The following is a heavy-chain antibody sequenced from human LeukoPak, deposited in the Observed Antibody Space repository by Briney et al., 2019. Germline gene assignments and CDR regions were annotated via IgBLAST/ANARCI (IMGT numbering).Heavy chain of an antibody. CDR1: GFTVSSNY. Sequence: PGGSLRLSCAASGFTVSSNYMSWVRQAPGKGQEWVSVIYSGGSTYYADSVKGRFTISRDNSKNTLYLQMNSLRAEDTAVYYCARDQFGIAAAGITDYWGQGTLVTVSS. J-gene: IGHJ4*02. CDR3: ARDQFGIAAAGITDY. D-gene: IGHD6-13*01. CDR2: IYSGGST. V-gene: IGHV3-53*01.